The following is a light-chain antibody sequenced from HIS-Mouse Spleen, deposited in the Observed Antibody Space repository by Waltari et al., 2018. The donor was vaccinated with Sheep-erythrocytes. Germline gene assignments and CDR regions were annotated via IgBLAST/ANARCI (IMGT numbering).Light chain of an antibody. CDR1: QSVLYSSNNKNY. CDR3: QQYYSTLLT. V-gene: IGKV4-1*01. CDR2: WAS. Sequence: DILMTQSPDSLAVSLGERAPINSKSSQSVLYSSNNKNYLAWYQQKPGQPPKLLIYWASTRESGVPDRFSGSGSGTDFTLTISSLQAEDVAVYYCQQYYSTLLTFGGGTKVEIK. J-gene: IGKJ4*01.